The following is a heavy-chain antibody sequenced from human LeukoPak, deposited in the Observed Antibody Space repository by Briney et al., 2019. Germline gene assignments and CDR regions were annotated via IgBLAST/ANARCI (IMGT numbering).Heavy chain of an antibody. CDR2: IWYDGSNK. D-gene: IGHD1-1*01. J-gene: IGHJ5*02. CDR1: GFTFSSYS. CDR3: ARGSGWSSNWFDP. Sequence: PPGGSLRLSCAASGFTFSSYSMNWVRQAPVKGLEWVAVIWYDGSNKYYADSVKGRFTISRDNSKNTLYLQMNSLRAEDTAVYYCARGSGWSSNWFDPWGQGTLVTVSS. V-gene: IGHV3-33*08.